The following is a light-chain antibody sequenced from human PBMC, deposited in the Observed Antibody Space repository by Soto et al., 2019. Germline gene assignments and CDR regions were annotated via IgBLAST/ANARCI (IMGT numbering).Light chain of an antibody. J-gene: IGLJ1*01. CDR2: DVT. CDR1: SSDVGGYIY. Sequence: QSVLTQPASVSGSPGQSTTISCTGTSSDVGGYIYVSWYQQHPGKAPKLMIYDVTGRPSGVSYRFSGSKSGNTASLTISGLQAEDEADYYCSSYTTSSSYVFGTGTKVTVL. CDR3: SSYTTSSSYV. V-gene: IGLV2-14*01.